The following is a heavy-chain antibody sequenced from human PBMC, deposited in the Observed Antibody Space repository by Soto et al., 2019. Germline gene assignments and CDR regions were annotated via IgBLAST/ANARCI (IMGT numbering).Heavy chain of an antibody. CDR2: INPSGGST. V-gene: IGHV1-46*01. CDR1: GYTFTSYY. J-gene: IGHJ5*02. CDR3: ARRLSAARPSVWFDP. Sequence: ASVKVSCKASGYTFTSYYIHWVRQAPGQGLEWMGLINPSGGSTTYAQKFQGRVTMTRDTSTSTVYMELSSLRSEDTAVYYCARRLSAARPSVWFDPWGQGTLVTVSS. D-gene: IGHD6-6*01.